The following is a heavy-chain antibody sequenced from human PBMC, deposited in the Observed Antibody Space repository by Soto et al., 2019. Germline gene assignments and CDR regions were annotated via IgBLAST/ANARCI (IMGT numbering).Heavy chain of an antibody. CDR3: ASPNSGKGSYYYGMDV. CDR2: IYYSGST. V-gene: IGHV4-39*01. CDR1: GGSLSSSSYY. Sequence: PSETPSLTCTVSGGSLSSSSYYWGWIRQPPGKGLEWIGSIYYSGSTYYNPSLKSRVTISVDTSKNQFSLKLSSVTAADTAVYYCASPNSGKGSYYYGMDVWGQGTTVT. J-gene: IGHJ6*02. D-gene: IGHD5-12*01.